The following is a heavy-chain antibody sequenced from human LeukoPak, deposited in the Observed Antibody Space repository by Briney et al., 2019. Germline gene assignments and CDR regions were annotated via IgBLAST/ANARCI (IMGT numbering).Heavy chain of an antibody. Sequence: ASVKVSCKASGYTFTSYAMNWVRQAPGQGLEWMGWINTNTGNPTYAQGFTGRFVFSLDTSVSTAYLQISSLKAEDTAVYYCARVGSGDFLSSYFFYWGQGTLVTVSS. J-gene: IGHJ4*02. V-gene: IGHV7-4-1*02. D-gene: IGHD3-3*01. CDR1: GYTFTSYA. CDR2: INTNTGNP. CDR3: ARVGSGDFLSSYFFY.